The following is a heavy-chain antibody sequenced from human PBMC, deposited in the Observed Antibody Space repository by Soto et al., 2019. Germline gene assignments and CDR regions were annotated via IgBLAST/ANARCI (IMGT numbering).Heavy chain of an antibody. D-gene: IGHD3-22*01. J-gene: IGHJ5*02. V-gene: IGHV5-51*01. CDR2: IFPSDSDT. Sequence: GASVKISCRTSGYKFTSSWIAWVRQMPGKGLEWMGIIFPSDSDTRYSPSFQGQVTISADRSTSTVFLQWASLKASDTAVYFCARKDKSGYFNWFDPWGQGTLVTVSS. CDR1: GYKFTSSW. CDR3: ARKDKSGYFNWFDP.